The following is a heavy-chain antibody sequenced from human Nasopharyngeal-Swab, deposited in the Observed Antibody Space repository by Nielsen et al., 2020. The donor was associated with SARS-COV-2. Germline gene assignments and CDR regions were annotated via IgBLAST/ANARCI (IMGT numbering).Heavy chain of an antibody. D-gene: IGHD3-3*01. CDR1: GGSISSGGYY. V-gene: IGHV4-31*03. CDR2: IYYSGST. Sequence: SETLSLTCTVSGGSISSGGYYWSWIRQHPGKGLEWIGYIYYSGSTNYNPSLKSRVTISVDKSKNQFSLKLSSVTAADTAVYYCARDSDTIFGVAIDYWGQGTLVTVSS. CDR3: ARDSDTIFGVAIDY. J-gene: IGHJ4*02.